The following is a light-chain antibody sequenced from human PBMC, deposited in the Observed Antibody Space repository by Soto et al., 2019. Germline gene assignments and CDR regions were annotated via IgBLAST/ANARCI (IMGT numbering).Light chain of an antibody. Sequence: QAVVTQEPSLTVSPGGTVTLTCASSTGAVTSGHYPNWFQQKPGQAPRMLIYSTSNKHSWAPARFSGFLLGDRAALTLSGVQPDDEAEYHCLLYYGGTWVFGGGTQLTVL. V-gene: IGLV7-43*01. CDR2: STS. CDR3: LLYYGGTWV. CDR1: TGAVTSGHY. J-gene: IGLJ3*02.